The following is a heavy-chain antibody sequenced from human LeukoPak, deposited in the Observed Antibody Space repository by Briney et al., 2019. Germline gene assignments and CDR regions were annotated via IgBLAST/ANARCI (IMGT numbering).Heavy chain of an antibody. Sequence: GGSLRLSCAASGFTFSSYAMSWVRQAPGKGLEWVSAISGSDGSTYYGDSVKGRFTISRDNSKNTLYLQMNSLRAEDTAVYYCARGVMVRGVTHDFDYWGQGTLVTVSS. CDR1: GFTFSSYA. J-gene: IGHJ4*02. CDR2: ISGSDGST. D-gene: IGHD3-10*01. V-gene: IGHV3-23*01. CDR3: ARGVMVRGVTHDFDY.